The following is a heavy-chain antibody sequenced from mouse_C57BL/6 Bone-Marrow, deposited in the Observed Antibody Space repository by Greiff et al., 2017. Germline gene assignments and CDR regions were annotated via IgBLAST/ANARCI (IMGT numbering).Heavy chain of an antibody. D-gene: IGHD1-1*01. CDR3: AIYYGSSYWYFDV. CDR2: ISSGSSTI. CDR1: GFTFSDYG. Sequence: EVQVVESGGGLVKPGGSLKLSCAASGFTFSDYGMHRVRQAPEKGLEWVAYISSGSSTIYYADTVKGRFTISRDNAKNTLFLQMTSLRSEDTAMYYCAIYYGSSYWYFDVWGTGTTVTVSS. V-gene: IGHV5-17*01. J-gene: IGHJ1*03.